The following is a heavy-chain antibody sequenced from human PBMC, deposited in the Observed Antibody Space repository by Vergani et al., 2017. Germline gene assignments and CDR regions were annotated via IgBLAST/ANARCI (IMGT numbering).Heavy chain of an antibody. CDR3: ARGLGDSSGYYGNY. J-gene: IGHJ4*02. Sequence: QVQLVQSGAEVKKPGSSVKVSCKASGGTFSSYAISWVRQAPGQGLEWMGGIIPIFGTANYAQKFQGRVTITADESTSIAYMELSSLRSEDTAVYYCARGLGDSSGYYGNYWGQGTLVTVSS. CDR2: IIPIFGTA. D-gene: IGHD3-22*01. CDR1: GGTFSSYA. V-gene: IGHV1-69*01.